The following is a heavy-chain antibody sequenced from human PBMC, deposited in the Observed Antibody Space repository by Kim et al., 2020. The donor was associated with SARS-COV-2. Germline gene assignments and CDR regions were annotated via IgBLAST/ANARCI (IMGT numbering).Heavy chain of an antibody. J-gene: IGHJ4*02. CDR3: ARVLYSSSSDLYSSGGSWYYFDY. D-gene: IGHD6-6*01. CDR2: INTNTGNP. Sequence: ASVKVSCKASGYTFTSYAMNWVRQAPGQGLEWMGWINTNTGNPTYAQSFTGRFVFSLDTSVSTAYLQISSLKAEDTAVYYCARVLYSSSSDLYSSGGSWYYFDYWGQGTLVTVSS. V-gene: IGHV7-4-1*02. CDR1: GYTFTSYA.